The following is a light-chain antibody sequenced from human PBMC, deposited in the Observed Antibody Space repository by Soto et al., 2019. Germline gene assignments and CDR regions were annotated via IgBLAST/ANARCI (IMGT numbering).Light chain of an antibody. V-gene: IGKV1-12*01. CDR3: QQANSFPLT. CDR1: PGISSW. J-gene: IGKJ4*02. CDR2: AAS. Sequence: DIQVTQSPSSVSASVGDRVTITCRASPGISSWLAWYQQKPGKAPKLPIYAASSLQSGVPARFSGSGYVTDFTLTISSLQPEDFATDYGQQANSFPLTVGGGTKMEIK.